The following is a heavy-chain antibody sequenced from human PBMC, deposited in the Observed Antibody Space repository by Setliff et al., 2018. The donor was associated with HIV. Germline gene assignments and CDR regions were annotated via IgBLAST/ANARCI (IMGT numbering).Heavy chain of an antibody. J-gene: IGHJ4*02. CDR3: ARSFGSMAARPHPYFDF. CDR1: GGSISSSSYY. Sequence: PSETLSLTCTVSGGSISSSSYYWGWIRQPPGKGLEWIGSVQYRGNNFYSTSYNPSLKSRVTISVDTSKNQFSLKLSSVTAADTAAYYCARSFGSMAARPHPYFDFWGQGTLVTVSS. D-gene: IGHD6-6*01. CDR2: VQYRGNNFYST. V-gene: IGHV4-39*07.